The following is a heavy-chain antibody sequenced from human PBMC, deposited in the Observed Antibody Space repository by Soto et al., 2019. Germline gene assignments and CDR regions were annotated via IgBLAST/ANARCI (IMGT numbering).Heavy chain of an antibody. CDR2: VSQGGAAAYMSEGETT. CDR1: GVSIDNFF. D-gene: IGHD1-26*01. V-gene: IGHV4-59*12. Sequence: SETLSLTCTVSGVSIDNFFWSWIRQTPGKGLEWIGYVSQGGAAAYMSEGETTSYNPSLESRAAISLDLPKNQFSLKLTSVTAADTAVYYCARGHDNAWELPGYWGQGTLVTVSS. J-gene: IGHJ4*02. CDR3: ARGHDNAWELPGY.